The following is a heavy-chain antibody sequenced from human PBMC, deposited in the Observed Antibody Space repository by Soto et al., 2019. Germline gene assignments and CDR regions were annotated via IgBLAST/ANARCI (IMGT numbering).Heavy chain of an antibody. CDR1: GGSISNSDYF. Sequence: LQLQESGPGLVKPSETLSLTCTVSGGSISNSDYFWAWMRQPPGKGLEWVGTISHTGSPRYNPSLKSRVTISVDTSKNQFSLRLPSVTAADTAVFYCASQLASTTYFDYWGRGTLVTVSS. D-gene: IGHD1-1*01. CDR3: ASQLASTTYFDY. CDR2: ISHTGSP. V-gene: IGHV4-39*01. J-gene: IGHJ4*02.